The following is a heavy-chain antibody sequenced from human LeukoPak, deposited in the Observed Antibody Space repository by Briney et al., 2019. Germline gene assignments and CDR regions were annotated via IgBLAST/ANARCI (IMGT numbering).Heavy chain of an antibody. Sequence: ASVTVSCKASGYTFTGYYMHWVRQAPGQGLEWMGWINPNSGGTIYAQKFQGRVTMTEDTSTDTAYMELSSLRSEDTAVYYCATDSSYYYDSSASIGWFDPWGQGTLVPVSS. CDR1: GYTFTGYY. CDR3: ATDSSYYYDSSASIGWFDP. V-gene: IGHV1-2*02. J-gene: IGHJ5*02. D-gene: IGHD3-22*01. CDR2: INPNSGGT.